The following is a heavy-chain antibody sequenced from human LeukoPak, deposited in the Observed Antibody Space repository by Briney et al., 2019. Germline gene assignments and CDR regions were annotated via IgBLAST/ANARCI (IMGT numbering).Heavy chain of an antibody. J-gene: IGHJ3*02. V-gene: IGHV3-73*01. CDR1: GFTFSGSA. Sequence: PGGSLRLSCAASGFTFSGSAMHWVRQAPGKGLEWVGRIRSKANSYATAYAASVKGRFTISRDDSKNTAYLQMNSLKTEDTAVYYCAVHCSSTSCLLLGPADDAFDIWGQGTMVTVSS. CDR3: AVHCSSTSCLLLGPADDAFDI. D-gene: IGHD2-2*01. CDR2: IRSKANSYAT.